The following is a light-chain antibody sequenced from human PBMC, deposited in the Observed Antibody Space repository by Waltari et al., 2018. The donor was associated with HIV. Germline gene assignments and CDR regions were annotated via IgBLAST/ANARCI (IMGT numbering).Light chain of an antibody. CDR2: AAS. V-gene: IGKV1-NL1*01. CDR1: QGIKNS. J-gene: IGKJ1*01. CDR3: QQYYATPWT. Sequence: DLPMTQSPSSLSASVGDSVTITCRASQGIKNSLAWYQQRPGKAPKLLLSAASNLGSGVRSRFSGLGSGTDYPFTISNPQPEDFATYYGQQYYATPWTFGQGTTVEIK.